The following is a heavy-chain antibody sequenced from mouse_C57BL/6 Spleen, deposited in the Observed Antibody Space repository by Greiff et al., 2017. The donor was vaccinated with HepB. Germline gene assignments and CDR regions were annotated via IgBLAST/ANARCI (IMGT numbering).Heavy chain of an antibody. V-gene: IGHV7-3*01. J-gene: IGHJ2*01. D-gene: IGHD1-1*01. CDR1: GFTFTDYY. CDR2: IRNKANGYTT. CDR3: ASLYGSSSYYFDY. Sequence: EVKLEESGGGLVQPGGSLSLSCAASGFTFTDYYMSWVRQPPGKALEWLGFIRNKANGYTTEYSASVKGRFTISRDNSQSILYLQMNALRAEDSATYYCASLYGSSSYYFDYWGQGTTLTVSS.